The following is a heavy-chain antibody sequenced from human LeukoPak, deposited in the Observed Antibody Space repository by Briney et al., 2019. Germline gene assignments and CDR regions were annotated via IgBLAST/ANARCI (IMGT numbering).Heavy chain of an antibody. D-gene: IGHD3-22*01. CDR2: IHYSGSA. J-gene: IGHJ5*02. CDR3: ARHRYYYDSSGYYYQP. Sequence: SETLSLTCTVSGGSISSYFCSWIRQPAGKGLEWMGRIHYSGSAKYNPSLKSRVTMSVDTSKNQFSLRLSSVTAADTAVYYCARHRYYYDSSGYYYQPWGQGTLVTVSS. V-gene: IGHV4-4*07. CDR1: GGSISSYF.